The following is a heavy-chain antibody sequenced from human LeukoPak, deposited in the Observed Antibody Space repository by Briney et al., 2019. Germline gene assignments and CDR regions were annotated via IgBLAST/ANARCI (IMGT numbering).Heavy chain of an antibody. J-gene: IGHJ4*02. CDR1: GFTFSSYG. CDR2: IWYGGSNK. Sequence: GGSLRLSCAASGFTFSSYGMHWVRQAPGKGLEWVAVIWYGGSNKYYADSVKGRFTISRDNSKNTLYLQMNSLRAEDTAVYHCAREILYSYGYGPLDYWGQGTLVTVSS. D-gene: IGHD5-18*01. CDR3: AREILYSYGYGPLDY. V-gene: IGHV3-33*01.